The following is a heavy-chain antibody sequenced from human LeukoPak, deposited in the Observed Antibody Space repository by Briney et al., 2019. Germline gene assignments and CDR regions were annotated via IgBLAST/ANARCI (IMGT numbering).Heavy chain of an antibody. CDR1: GFTLSSYS. CDR2: ISSSSKTI. J-gene: IGHJ4*02. D-gene: IGHD1-26*01. CDR3: ARDRVFGSYFDY. V-gene: IGHV3-48*04. Sequence: GSLRLSCAASGFTLSSYSMNWVRQAPGKGLEWVSYISSSSKTIYYADSVKGRFTISRDNAKNSLYLQMNSLRAEDTAVYYCARDRVFGSYFDYWGQGTLVTVSS.